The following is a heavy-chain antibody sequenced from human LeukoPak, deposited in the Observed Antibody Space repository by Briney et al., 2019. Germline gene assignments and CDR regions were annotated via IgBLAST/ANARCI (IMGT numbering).Heavy chain of an antibody. Sequence: GESLKISCKGSGYSFTSYWFGWVRQMPGKGLEWMGIIYPGDSDTRYSPSFQGQVTISADKSISTAYLQWSSLKASDTAMYYCALQDCSSTSCYTGDYYYMDVWGKGTTVTVSS. D-gene: IGHD2-2*02. V-gene: IGHV5-51*01. CDR2: IYPGDSDT. CDR1: GYSFTSYW. CDR3: ALQDCSSTSCYTGDYYYMDV. J-gene: IGHJ6*03.